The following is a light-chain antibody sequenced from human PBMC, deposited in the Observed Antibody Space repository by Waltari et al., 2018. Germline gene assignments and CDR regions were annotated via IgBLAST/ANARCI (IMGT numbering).Light chain of an antibody. V-gene: IGLV1-47*01. CDR2: KNN. Sequence: QSVLTQPPSASGTPGQRVTISFSGSSSNIGNNYVYWYQHLPGAAPKLLIFKNNQRPSGVPDRFSDSKSGTSASLAISGLRSEDEADYYCAAWDDSLSGLVFGGGTKLSVL. J-gene: IGLJ3*02. CDR3: AAWDDSLSGLV. CDR1: SSNIGNNY.